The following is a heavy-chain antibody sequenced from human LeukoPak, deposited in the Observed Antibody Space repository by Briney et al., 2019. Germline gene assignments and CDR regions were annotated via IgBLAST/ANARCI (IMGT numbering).Heavy chain of an antibody. CDR3: VLDHYYYYYMDV. CDR2: IYYSGST. J-gene: IGHJ6*03. D-gene: IGHD1-1*01. Sequence: SETLSLTCTVSGGSISSSSYYWGWIRQPPGKGLEWIGSIYYSGSTYYNPSLKSRVTISVDTSKNQFSLKLSSVTAVDTAVYYCVLDHYYYYYMDVWGKGTTVTVSS. V-gene: IGHV4-39*01. CDR1: GGSISSSSYY.